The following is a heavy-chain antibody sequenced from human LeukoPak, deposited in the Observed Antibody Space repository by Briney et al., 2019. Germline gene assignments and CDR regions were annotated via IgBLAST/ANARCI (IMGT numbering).Heavy chain of an antibody. CDR3: ATSPGLGYSSSLTGVDY. Sequence: PGGSLRLSCAASGFTFSSYSMNWVRQAPGKGLEWVSSISSSSSGYIYYADSVKGRFTISGDNAKDSLYLQMNSLRAEDTAVYYCATSPGLGYSSSLTGVDYWGQGTLVTVSS. D-gene: IGHD6-6*01. V-gene: IGHV3-21*01. J-gene: IGHJ4*02. CDR1: GFTFSSYS. CDR2: ISSSSSGYI.